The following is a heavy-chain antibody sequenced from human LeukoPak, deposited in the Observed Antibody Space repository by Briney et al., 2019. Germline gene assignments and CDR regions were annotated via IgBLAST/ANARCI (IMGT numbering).Heavy chain of an antibody. D-gene: IGHD1-26*01. J-gene: IGHJ4*02. V-gene: IGHV3-48*02. Sequence: GGSLRLSCVVSGFTFSDYSMNWVRQAPGKGLEWLSFLTTSGNTIFYAQSVKDRFTISRDNGKKSLYLQMNSLRDEDTGVYHCARVGGATAVTMYFEYWGQGTLVTVTS. CDR1: GFTFSDYS. CDR2: LTTSGNTI. CDR3: ARVGGATAVTMYFEY.